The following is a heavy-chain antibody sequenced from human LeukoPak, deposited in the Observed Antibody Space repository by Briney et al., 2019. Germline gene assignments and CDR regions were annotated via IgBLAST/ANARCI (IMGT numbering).Heavy chain of an antibody. Sequence: GSLRLSCAASGFTFTSYAMSWVRQAPGKGLEWVSIISGSGDSTYYADSVKGRFTISRDNSKNTLHLQMNSLRAEDTAVYYCAKDDGLVVAATRLAFDIWGQGTMVTVSS. J-gene: IGHJ3*02. D-gene: IGHD2-15*01. CDR3: AKDDGLVVAATRLAFDI. CDR2: ISGSGDST. CDR1: GFTFTSYA. V-gene: IGHV3-23*01.